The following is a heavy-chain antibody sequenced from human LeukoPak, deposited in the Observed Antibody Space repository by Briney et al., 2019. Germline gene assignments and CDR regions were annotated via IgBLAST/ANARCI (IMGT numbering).Heavy chain of an antibody. Sequence: ASGKVSCKASGYTFTGYYMHWVRQAPGQGLEWMGWINPNSGGTNYAQKFQGRVTMTRDTSISTAYMELSRLRSDDTAVYYCAREIFVDTAMVIFDYWGQGTLVTVSS. CDR1: GYTFTGYY. D-gene: IGHD5-18*01. J-gene: IGHJ4*02. V-gene: IGHV1-2*02. CDR2: INPNSGGT. CDR3: AREIFVDTAMVIFDY.